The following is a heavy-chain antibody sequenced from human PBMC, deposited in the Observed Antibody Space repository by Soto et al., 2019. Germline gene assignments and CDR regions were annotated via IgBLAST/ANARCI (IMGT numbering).Heavy chain of an antibody. Sequence: EVQLVESGGGLVKPGGSLRLSCAASGFTFSSYSMNWVRQAPGKGLEWVSSISSSSSYIYYADSVKGRFTISRDNAKNALYLQMNSLRAEDTAVYYCAREGRSVSRGWSYDYWGQGTLVTVSS. CDR3: AREGRSVSRGWSYDY. D-gene: IGHD6-19*01. CDR2: ISSSSSYI. CDR1: GFTFSSYS. V-gene: IGHV3-21*01. J-gene: IGHJ4*02.